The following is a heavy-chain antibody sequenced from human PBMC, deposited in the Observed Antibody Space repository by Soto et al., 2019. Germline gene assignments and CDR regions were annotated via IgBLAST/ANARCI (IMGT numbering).Heavy chain of an antibody. CDR3: AAAVPAEYVFPYYDMDV. V-gene: IGHV4-59*01. Sequence: QVPLQESGPGLVKPSETLSLTCTDSGAYISSYHWSGIRQTPGKGLEWIGYTYYSWSANYNPSLPGRVAFSVDTASNEFSLKLCSVTAADTGVYYCAAAVPAEYVFPYYDMDVWGKGTTVTVSS. CDR2: TYYSWSA. D-gene: IGHD3-16*01. CDR1: GAYISSYH. J-gene: IGHJ6*03.